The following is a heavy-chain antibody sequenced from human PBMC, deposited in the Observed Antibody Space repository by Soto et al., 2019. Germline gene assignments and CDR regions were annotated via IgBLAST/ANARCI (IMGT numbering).Heavy chain of an antibody. V-gene: IGHV4-59*08. CDR2: ISYSGST. D-gene: IGHD3-22*01. CDR3: ARQDTSGYAFDY. Sequence: PSETLSLTCTVPGGSISSFDWNWIRQSPGKGLEWIGYISYSGSTNYNPSLKSRVTISVDTSKNQFSLKLSSVTAADTAVYYCARQDTSGYAFDYWGQGTLVTVSS. CDR1: GGSISSFD. J-gene: IGHJ4*02.